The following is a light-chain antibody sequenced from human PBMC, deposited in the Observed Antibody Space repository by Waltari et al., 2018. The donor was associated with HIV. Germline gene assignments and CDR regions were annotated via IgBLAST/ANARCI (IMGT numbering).Light chain of an antibody. CDR1: SSDVGGYNY. CDR3: YSYAGSLL. V-gene: IGLV2-11*01. Sequence: QSALTQPRSVSGSPGQSVTISCPGSSSDVGGYNYVSWYQQHPTKAPKLIIYDASERPSGVPDRFSGSKSGNRASLTISGLQAEDEADYYCYSYAGSLLFGGGTKLTVL. CDR2: DAS. J-gene: IGLJ2*01.